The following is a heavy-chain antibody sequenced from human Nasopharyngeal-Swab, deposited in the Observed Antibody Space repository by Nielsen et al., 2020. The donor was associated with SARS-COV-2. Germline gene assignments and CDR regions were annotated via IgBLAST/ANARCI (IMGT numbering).Heavy chain of an antibody. CDR2: ISGSGEST. D-gene: IGHD2-15*01. Sequence: GGSLRLSCAASGFTVSSNYMSWVRQAPGKGLEWVSGISGSGESTHYADSVKGRFTISRDNSKNTLYLQMNSLRAEDTAVYYCSRCGGSCYTGKDYWGQGTLVTVSS. V-gene: IGHV3-23*01. CDR3: SRCGGSCYTGKDY. J-gene: IGHJ4*02. CDR1: GFTVSSNY.